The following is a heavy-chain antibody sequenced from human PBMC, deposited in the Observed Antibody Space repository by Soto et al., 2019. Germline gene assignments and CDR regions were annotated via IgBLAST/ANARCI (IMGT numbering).Heavy chain of an antibody. D-gene: IGHD6-6*01. CDR1: GFPFSSYG. CDR3: AKGLGQRYSSSSSPNY. J-gene: IGHJ4*02. Sequence: GGSLRLSCAASGFPFSSYGMHWVRQAPGKGLEWVAVISYDGSNKYCADSVKGRFTISRDNSKNTLYLQMNSLRAEDTAVYYCAKGLGQRYSSSSSPNYWGQGTLVTVSS. V-gene: IGHV3-30*18. CDR2: ISYDGSNK.